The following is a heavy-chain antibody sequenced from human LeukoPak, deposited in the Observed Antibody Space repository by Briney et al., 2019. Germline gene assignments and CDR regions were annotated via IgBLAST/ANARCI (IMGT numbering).Heavy chain of an antibody. J-gene: IGHJ4*02. CDR2: IYYSGST. CDR3: ARDPSPGIAAAGNFY. V-gene: IGHV4-39*07. D-gene: IGHD6-13*01. Sequence: SETLSLTCTVSGGSISSGSYYWGWIRQPPGKGLEWIGSIYYSGSTYNNPSIKSRVLKSRVTISVDTSKNQFSLKLSSVTAADTAVYYCARDPSPGIAAAGNFYWGQGTLVTVSS. CDR1: GGSISSGSYY.